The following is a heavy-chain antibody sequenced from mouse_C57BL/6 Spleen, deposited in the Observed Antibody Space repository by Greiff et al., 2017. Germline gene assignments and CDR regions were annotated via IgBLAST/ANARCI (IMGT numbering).Heavy chain of an antibody. D-gene: IGHD3-3*01. V-gene: IGHV1-39*01. CDR2: INPNYGTT. J-gene: IGHJ4*01. CDR1: GYSFTDYN. CDR3: ARYSGTEYYYAMDY. Sequence: LVESGPELVKPGASVKISCKASGYSFTDYNMNWVKQSNGKSLEWIGVINPNYGTTSYNQKFKGKATLTVDQSSSTAYMQLNSLTSEDSAVYYCARYSGTEYYYAMDYWGQGTSVTVSS.